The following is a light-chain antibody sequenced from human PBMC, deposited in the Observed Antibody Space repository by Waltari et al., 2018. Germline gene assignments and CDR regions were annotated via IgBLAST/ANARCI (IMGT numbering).Light chain of an antibody. V-gene: IGLV1-47*01. CDR2: RTN. CDR3: ATWDDILRTPL. Sequence: QSVLTQPPSASGTPGQRVTISCSGSSSDIEGSYVYWYQQFPGAAPKLPTYRTNQRPSGVPDRLSGSKFGASASLAISGVRSEEEADYYCATWDDILRTPLFGGGTKLTVL. J-gene: IGLJ3*02. CDR1: SSDIEGSY.